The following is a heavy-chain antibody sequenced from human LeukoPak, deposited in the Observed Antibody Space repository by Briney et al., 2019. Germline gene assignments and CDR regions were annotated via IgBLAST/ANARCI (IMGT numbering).Heavy chain of an antibody. CDR3: ARVAGPDYGGNSGLVDY. V-gene: IGHV4-39*07. J-gene: IGHJ4*02. D-gene: IGHD4-23*01. CDR1: GGSISSSSYY. CDR2: IYYSGST. Sequence: SETLSRTCTVSGGSISSSSYYWGWIRQPPGKGLEWIGSIYYSGSTYYNPSLKSRVTISVDTSKNQFSLKLSSVTAADTAVYYCARVAGPDYGGNSGLVDYWGQGTLVTVSS.